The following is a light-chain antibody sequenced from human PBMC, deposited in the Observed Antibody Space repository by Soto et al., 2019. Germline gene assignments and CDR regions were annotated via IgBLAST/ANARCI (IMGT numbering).Light chain of an antibody. CDR1: QTISSW. CDR2: KAS. J-gene: IGKJ1*01. CDR3: QQYYSFPWT. Sequence: DIQMTQSPSTLSGSVGDRVTITCLASQTISSWLAWYQQKPGKAPKLLIYKASTLKSGVPSRFSGSGSGTECTLTISSLQPDDVATYYCQQYYSFPWTFGQGTKVDIK. V-gene: IGKV1-5*03.